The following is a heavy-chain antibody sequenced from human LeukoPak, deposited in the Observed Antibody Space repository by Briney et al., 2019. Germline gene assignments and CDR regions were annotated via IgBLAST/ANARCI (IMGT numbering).Heavy chain of an antibody. J-gene: IGHJ4*02. CDR1: GYTLTELS. CDR2: FDPEDGAT. V-gene: IGHV1-24*01. CDR3: ATVVLYSGYYFDY. D-gene: IGHD5-12*01. Sequence: ASVKVSCKVSGYTLTELSMHWVRQAPGKGLEWLGGFDPEDGATIYAQKFQGRVTMTEDTSTDTAYMELSSLRSEDTAVYYCATVVLYSGYYFDYWGQGTLVTVSS.